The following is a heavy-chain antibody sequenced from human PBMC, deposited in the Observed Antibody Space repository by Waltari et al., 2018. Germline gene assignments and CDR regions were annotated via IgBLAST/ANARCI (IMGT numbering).Heavy chain of an antibody. CDR1: GGSFRGYF. D-gene: IGHD6-13*01. CDR3: AREGRAAAGTDY. CDR2: INHSGYT. Sequence: QVHLQQWGAGLLKPSETLSLTCAVSGGSFRGYFWSGFRQPPGKGLEWLGEINHSGYTNYNPSLKSRVTISVDTSKNQFSLKLSSVTAADTAVYYCAREGRAAAGTDYWSQGTLVTVSS. V-gene: IGHV4-34*02. J-gene: IGHJ4*02.